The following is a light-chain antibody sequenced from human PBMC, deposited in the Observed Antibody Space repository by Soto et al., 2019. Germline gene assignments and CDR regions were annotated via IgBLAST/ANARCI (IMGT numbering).Light chain of an antibody. CDR2: GAS. J-gene: IGKJ2*01. Sequence: EIVLTQSPDTLSLSPGGRATLSCRASQSVTTRLAWYQQKPGQPPRLLISGASVRASGVPVRISGSGSGTDFTLTISRLEPEDFALYYCQQYHTYPQTFGQGTRLEI. CDR1: QSVTTR. V-gene: IGKV3-20*01. CDR3: QQYHTYPQT.